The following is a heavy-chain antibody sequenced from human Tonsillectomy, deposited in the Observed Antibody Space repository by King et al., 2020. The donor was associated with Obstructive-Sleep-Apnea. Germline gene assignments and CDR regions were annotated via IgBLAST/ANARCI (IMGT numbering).Heavy chain of an antibody. V-gene: IGHV4-59*08. Sequence: QLQESGPGLVKPSETLSLTCTVSGGSISNYYWSWIRQPPGKGLEWIGYMYYSGNTNFNPSLKSRVTISADTSKIQFSQRLRSVTAVDTAVYYCARHRGVEDYGGYGDYFDYWGQGTLVTVSS. J-gene: IGHJ4*02. CDR1: GGSISNYY. D-gene: IGHD5-12*01. CDR2: MYYSGNT. CDR3: ARHRGVEDYGGYGDYFDY.